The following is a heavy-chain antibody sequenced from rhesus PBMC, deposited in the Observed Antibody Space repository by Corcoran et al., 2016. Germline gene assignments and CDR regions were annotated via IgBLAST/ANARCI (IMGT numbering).Heavy chain of an antibody. V-gene: IGHV4-173*01. CDR2: ISGNGRGT. J-gene: IGHJ6*01. D-gene: IGHD1-20*01. Sequence: QRQLQESGPGLVKPSETLALTCVVFGGSLRDNWRNWIRQAPGKGLVRIGRISGNGRGTSFQPSLRSPVTLSPGRSNNQFSLKLTSVTAADTAICYCAEQGHKGAPSSYGFDSWVQGVVVTVSS. CDR1: GGSLRDNW. CDR3: AEQGHKGAPSSYGFDS.